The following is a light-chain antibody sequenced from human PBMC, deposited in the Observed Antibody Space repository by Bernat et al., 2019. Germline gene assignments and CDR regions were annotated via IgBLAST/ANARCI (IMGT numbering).Light chain of an antibody. V-gene: IGKV2-30*02. CDR1: QSLVHTDGNTY. J-gene: IGKJ1*01. CDR3: MQGTHWPLWT. Sequence: DVVMTQSPLSLLVTLGQPASISCRSSQSLVHTDGNTYLNWFHQRPGQPPRRLIHKVSNRDSGIPDRFSGSGSGTYFTLGISRVEAEDAGLYYCMQGTHWPLWTFGQGTKVEIE. CDR2: KVS.